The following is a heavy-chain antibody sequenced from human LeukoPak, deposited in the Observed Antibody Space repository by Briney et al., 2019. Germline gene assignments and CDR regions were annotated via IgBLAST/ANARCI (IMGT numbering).Heavy chain of an antibody. CDR1: GFTFSSYS. V-gene: IGHV3-21*01. Sequence: GGSLRLSCAASGFTFSSYSINWVRQAPGKGLEWVSCISSTSSFIYYADSVKGRFTISRDNAKNSLYLQMNSLTAEDTAVYYCARAPTVLVGYCSSSSCQADYWGQGTLVTVSS. D-gene: IGHD2-2*01. CDR2: ISSTSSFI. CDR3: ARAPTVLVGYCSSSSCQADY. J-gene: IGHJ4*02.